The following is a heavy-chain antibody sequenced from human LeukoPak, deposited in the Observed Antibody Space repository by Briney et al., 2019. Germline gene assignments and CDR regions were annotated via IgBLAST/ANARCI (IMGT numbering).Heavy chain of an antibody. CDR3: AREGRLLWFGELLPSDAFDI. CDR2: INPNSGGT. CDR1: GYTFTGYY. Sequence: GASVKVSCKASGYTFTGYYMHWVRQAPGQGLEWMGWINPNSGGTNYAQKFQGRVTMTRDTSISTAYMELSRLRSDDTAVYYCAREGRLLWFGELLPSDAFDIWGQGTMVTVSS. D-gene: IGHD3-10*01. J-gene: IGHJ3*02. V-gene: IGHV1-2*02.